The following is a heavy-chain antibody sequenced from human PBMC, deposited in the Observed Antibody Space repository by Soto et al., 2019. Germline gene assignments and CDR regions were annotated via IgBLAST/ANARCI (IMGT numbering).Heavy chain of an antibody. CDR2: IRNKVNSYAT. Sequence: EVQLVESGGGLVQPGGSLKLSCAASGFTFSDSAMHWVRQASGKGLEWVGRIRNKVNSYATAYAGSVKGRFTISRDDSMNTAYLQMNSLKTEDTAVYYCTRRRDWTALDPLDYWGQGTLVTVSS. V-gene: IGHV3-73*02. CDR1: GFTFSDSA. CDR3: TRRRDWTALDPLDY. D-gene: IGHD5-18*01. J-gene: IGHJ4*02.